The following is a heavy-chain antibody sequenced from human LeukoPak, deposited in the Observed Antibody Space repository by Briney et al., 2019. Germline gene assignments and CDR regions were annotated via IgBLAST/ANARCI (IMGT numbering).Heavy chain of an antibody. CDR2: VNSDGSTT. Sequence: GGSLRLSCAASGFTFSDYYMSWIRQTPGKGLVWVSYVNSDGSTTNYADSVKGRFTISRDNAKNTLFLQMNSLRAEDTAVYYCAREGDGNIYRFFDCWGQGTLVTVSS. V-gene: IGHV3-74*01. CDR3: AREGDGNIYRFFDC. CDR1: GFTFSDYY. D-gene: IGHD5-24*01. J-gene: IGHJ4*02.